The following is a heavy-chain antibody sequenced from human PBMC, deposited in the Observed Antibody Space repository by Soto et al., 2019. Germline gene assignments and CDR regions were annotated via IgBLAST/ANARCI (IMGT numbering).Heavy chain of an antibody. V-gene: IGHV3-13*05. J-gene: IGHJ6*02. CDR2: ISAAGDP. CDR1: GCTFRNYD. CDR3: ARTERDFYGLDV. Sequence: EVQLVESGGGLVQPGGSLRLSCEASGCTFRNYDMHWVRKGTGKGLEWVSGISAAGDPDYADSVEDRFTISRENAQDSFFLQMNSLRVGDTAVYYCARTERDFYGLDVWGQGTTVIVSS.